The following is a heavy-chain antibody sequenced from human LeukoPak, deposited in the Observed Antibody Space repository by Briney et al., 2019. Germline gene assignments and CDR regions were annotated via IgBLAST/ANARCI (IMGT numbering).Heavy chain of an antibody. CDR2: IYYSGST. CDR3: ARSIVVAGIVSDYYYYAMDV. V-gene: IGHV4-59*08. D-gene: IGHD6-19*01. CDR1: GGSISSYY. Sequence: PSETLSFTCIVSGGSISSYYWSWIRQPPGKGLEWIGYIYYSGSTTYNPSLKSRVTISLQTSKKQFSLKLSSVTAEDTAVYYCARSIVVAGIVSDYYYYAMDVWGQGTTVTVSS. J-gene: IGHJ6*02.